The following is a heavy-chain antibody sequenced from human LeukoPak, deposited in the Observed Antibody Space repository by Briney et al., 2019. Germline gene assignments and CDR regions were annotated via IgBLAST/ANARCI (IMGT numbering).Heavy chain of an antibody. V-gene: IGHV3-49*04. CDR1: GFTFGDYA. CDR3: TRGEQSLFDP. Sequence: GGSLRLSCTASGFTFGDYAMSWVRQAPGEGLEWVGFIRSKAYGGTTEYAASVKGRFTISRDDSKSIAYLQMNSLKTEDTAVYYCTRGEQSLFDPWGQGTLVTVSS. D-gene: IGHD6-13*01. J-gene: IGHJ5*02. CDR2: IRSKAYGGTT.